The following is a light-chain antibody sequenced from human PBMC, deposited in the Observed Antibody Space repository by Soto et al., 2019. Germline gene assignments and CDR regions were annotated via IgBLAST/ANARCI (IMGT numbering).Light chain of an antibody. CDR1: QSVSTY. Sequence: EIVLTQSPATLSLSPGQRATISCRASQSVSTYLAWYQQKPGQAPRLFIYDTSKRANVIPARFSGSGSGTDFTLSISSLEPEDFAVYYCQQHSTLITFGQGTRLEIK. J-gene: IGKJ5*01. CDR2: DTS. V-gene: IGKV3-11*01. CDR3: QQHSTLIT.